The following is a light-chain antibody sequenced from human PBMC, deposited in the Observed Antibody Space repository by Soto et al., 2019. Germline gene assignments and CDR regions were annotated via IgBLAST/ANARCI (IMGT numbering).Light chain of an antibody. CDR1: VSDVGGYDY. Sequence: QSLLTQPGSVSGSPGQSVAISCTGTVSDVGGYDYVSWYQHHPGKAPKVMIYEVTNRPSGVSNRFSGSKSGNTASLTISGLLAEDEADYYCRSYTSSSTYVFGTGTKVTVL. V-gene: IGLV2-14*01. CDR3: RSYTSSSTYV. J-gene: IGLJ1*01. CDR2: EVT.